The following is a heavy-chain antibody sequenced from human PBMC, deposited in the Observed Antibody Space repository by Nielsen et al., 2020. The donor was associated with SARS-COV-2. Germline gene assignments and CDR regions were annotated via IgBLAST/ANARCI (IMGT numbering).Heavy chain of an antibody. Sequence: GGSLRLSCAASGFTFSSYGMHWVRQAPGKGLEWVAVIWYDGSNKYYADSVKGRFTISRDNSKNTLYLQMNSLGAGDTAVYYCARARGYSGYYGMDVWGQGTTVTVSS. D-gene: IGHD5-12*01. CDR3: ARARGYSGYYGMDV. J-gene: IGHJ6*02. V-gene: IGHV3-33*01. CDR2: IWYDGSNK. CDR1: GFTFSSYG.